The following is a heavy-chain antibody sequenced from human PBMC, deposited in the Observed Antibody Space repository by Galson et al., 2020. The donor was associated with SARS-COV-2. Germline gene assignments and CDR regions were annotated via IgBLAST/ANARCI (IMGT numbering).Heavy chain of an antibody. CDR1: GGPISSGSYY. V-gene: IGHV4-61*02. Sequence: SETLSLTCTVPGGPISSGSYYWSWIRQPAGKGLEWIGRIYTTGGTNYNPSLKSPVTISVDTSKNQFSLKLSSVTAADTAVYYCARESRWELYFDYWGQGTLVTVSS. CDR3: ARESRWELYFDY. D-gene: IGHD1-26*01. J-gene: IGHJ4*02. CDR2: IYTTGGT.